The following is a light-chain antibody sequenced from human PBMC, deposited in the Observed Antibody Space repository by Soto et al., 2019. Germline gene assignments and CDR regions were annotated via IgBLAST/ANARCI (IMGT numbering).Light chain of an antibody. V-gene: IGLV2-11*01. CDR2: DVS. CDR1: SSDVGGYNY. CDR3: CSYAGNYTSYV. J-gene: IGLJ1*01. Sequence: QSVLTQPRSVSGSPGQSVTISCTGTSSDVGGYNYVSWYQQHPGKAPKLMIYDVSKRPSGVPDRFSGSKSGNTASLTISGLQAEDESDYYGCSYAGNYTSYVFGTGTKAT.